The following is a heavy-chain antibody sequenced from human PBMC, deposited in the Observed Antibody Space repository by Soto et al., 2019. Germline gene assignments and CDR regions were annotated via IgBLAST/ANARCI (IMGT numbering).Heavy chain of an antibody. CDR3: ARTRVDTATVTYYYYGMDV. CDR2: ISYDGSNK. J-gene: IGHJ6*02. D-gene: IGHD5-18*01. V-gene: IGHV3-30*03. CDR1: GFTFSSYG. Sequence: GGSLRLSCAASGFTFSSYGMHWVRQAPGKGLEWVAVISYDGSNKYYADSVKGRFTISRDNSKNTLYLQMNSLRAEDTAVYYCARTRVDTATVTYYYYGMDVWGQGTTVTVSS.